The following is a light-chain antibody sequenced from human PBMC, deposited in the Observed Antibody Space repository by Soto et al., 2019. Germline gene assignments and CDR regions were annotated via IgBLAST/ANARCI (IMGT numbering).Light chain of an antibody. J-gene: IGLJ2*01. CDR1: SGHSSYA. CDR3: QTWDTGATVV. V-gene: IGLV4-69*01. CDR2: LSSDGSH. Sequence: QSVLTQSPSASASLGASVKLTCTLSSGHSSYAIAWHQQQPEKGPRYLMKLSSDGSHSKGDGIPDRFSGSSSGAERYLTISSLQSEDDADYYWQTWDTGATVVFGGGTKLTVL.